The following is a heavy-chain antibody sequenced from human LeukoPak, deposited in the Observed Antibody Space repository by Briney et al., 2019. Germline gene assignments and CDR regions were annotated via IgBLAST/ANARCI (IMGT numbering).Heavy chain of an antibody. V-gene: IGHV3-72*01. Sequence: PGGSLRLSCAASGLTFSDYYVDRVRQAPGKGLEWVGRSRNKPHSYTTTYAASVQGRFTISRDHSQNSLYLQMNSLRTEDTAVYYCARDRNYGSGSHDAFDVWGQGTMVTVSS. CDR2: SRNKPHSYTT. CDR3: ARDRNYGSGSHDAFDV. CDR1: GLTFSDYY. J-gene: IGHJ3*01. D-gene: IGHD3-10*01.